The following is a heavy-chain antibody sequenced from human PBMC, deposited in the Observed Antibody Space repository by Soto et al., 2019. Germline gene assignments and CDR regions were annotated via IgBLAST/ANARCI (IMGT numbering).Heavy chain of an antibody. CDR3: ARHVYSSGLYEVDY. V-gene: IGHV5-51*01. J-gene: IGHJ4*02. Sequence: PGESLKISCKGSGYSFTSYWIGWVRQMPGKGLEWMGIIHPGDSDTRYSPSFQGQVTISADKSISTAYLQWSSLKASDTAMYYCARHVYSSGLYEVDYWGQGTLVNVSS. D-gene: IGHD6-19*01. CDR2: IHPGDSDT. CDR1: GYSFTSYW.